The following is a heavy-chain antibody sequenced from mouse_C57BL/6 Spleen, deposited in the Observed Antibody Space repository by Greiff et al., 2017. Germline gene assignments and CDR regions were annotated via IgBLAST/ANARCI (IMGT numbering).Heavy chain of an antibody. J-gene: IGHJ4*01. V-gene: IGHV1-66*01. CDR2: IYPGSGNT. CDR3: ARGNWGHAMDY. CDR1: GYSFTSYY. Sequence: VQLQQSGPELVKPGASVKISCKASGYSFTSYYIHWVKQRPGQGLEWIGWIYPGSGNTKYNEKFKGKATLTADTSSSTAYMQLSSLTSEDSAVYYCARGNWGHAMDYWGQGASVTVSS. D-gene: IGHD4-1*01.